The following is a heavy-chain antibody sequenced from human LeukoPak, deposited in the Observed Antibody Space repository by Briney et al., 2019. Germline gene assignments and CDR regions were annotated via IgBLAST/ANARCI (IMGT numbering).Heavy chain of an antibody. CDR1: GFTFSSYA. D-gene: IGHD3-10*01. CDR2: NTYSCGNT. Sequence: PGGSLRLSCAASGFTFSSYAMSWVRQAPGKGREGVSTNTYSCGNTYYAYSVKGRFTISRDNSKNTLYLQMKTLRAEDTAVYYCAKDPSDLGGSGSYNYFDCWGQGTLVTVSS. V-gene: IGHV3-23*01. J-gene: IGHJ4*02. CDR3: AKDPSDLGGSGSYNYFDC.